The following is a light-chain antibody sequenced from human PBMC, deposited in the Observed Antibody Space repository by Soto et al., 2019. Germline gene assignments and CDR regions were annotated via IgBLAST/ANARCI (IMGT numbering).Light chain of an antibody. J-gene: IGLJ2*01. CDR1: NIGDKA. CDR2: YDF. CDR3: QVWDTANDHPI. Sequence: SYVPTQRPSVSVAPEKTASITCGGANIGDKAVHWYQHRPGQAPRLVIYYDFERPSGIHERFSGSNSGNTATLTISRVEAGDEADYYCQVWDTANDHPIFGGGTKLTVL. V-gene: IGLV3-21*04.